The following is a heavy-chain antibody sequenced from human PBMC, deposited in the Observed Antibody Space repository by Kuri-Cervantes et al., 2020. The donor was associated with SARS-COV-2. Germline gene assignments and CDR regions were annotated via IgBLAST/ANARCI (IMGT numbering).Heavy chain of an antibody. J-gene: IGHJ4*02. CDR2: INTNTGNP. CDR3: ARGHGAVVFLGYDY. Sequence: ASVKVSCKASGCTFTSYAMNWVRQAPGQGLEWMGWINTNTGNPTYAQGFTGRFVFSLDTSVSTAYLQISSLKAEDTAVYYCARGHGAVVFLGYDYWGQGTLVTVFS. D-gene: IGHD2-2*01. CDR1: GCTFTSYA. V-gene: IGHV7-4-1*02.